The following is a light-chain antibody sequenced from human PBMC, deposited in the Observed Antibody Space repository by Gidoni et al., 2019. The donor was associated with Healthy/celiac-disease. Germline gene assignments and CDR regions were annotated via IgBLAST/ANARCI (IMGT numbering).Light chain of an antibody. Sequence: EIVLTQSPGTLSLSPGERATLSCRASQSVSSSYLAWYQQKPGQAPRLLIYGASSRATGIPDRFSGSGSGTDFTLTISRLEPEDFAVYYCQQYGFPSVAFGQGTKLEIK. CDR3: QQYGFPSVA. CDR1: QSVSSSY. CDR2: GAS. V-gene: IGKV3-20*01. J-gene: IGKJ2*01.